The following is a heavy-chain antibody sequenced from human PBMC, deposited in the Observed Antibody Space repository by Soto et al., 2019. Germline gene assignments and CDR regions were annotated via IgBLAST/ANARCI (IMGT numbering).Heavy chain of an antibody. CDR3: ARDMKFENDGGYYNYGMDV. V-gene: IGHV4-31*03. D-gene: IGHD1-1*01. J-gene: IGHJ6*02. CDR2: IYYTGTT. CDR1: GGSISSGPNY. Sequence: QVQLQESGPGLVKPSQTLSLTCTVSGGSISSGPNYWSWIRQHPGKGLEWIGYIYYTGTTYYSPTLKSRVITSPDTTKNQFSLKLSSVTAADTAVYYCARDMKFENDGGYYNYGMDVWGPVTTVTVSS.